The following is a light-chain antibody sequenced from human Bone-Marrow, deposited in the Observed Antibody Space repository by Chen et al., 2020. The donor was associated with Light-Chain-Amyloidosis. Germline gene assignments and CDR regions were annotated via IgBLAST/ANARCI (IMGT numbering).Light chain of an antibody. CDR3: QQLNFLPPT. Sequence: DIQMTQSPSSLSASEGDRVTITCRASQDIASYLAWYQQKPGKAPKLLIHAASTLHSGVPSRFSGSGSGTDFTLTISSLQAEDFATYYCQQLNFLPPTFGPGTKVDMK. V-gene: IGKV1-9*01. J-gene: IGKJ3*01. CDR2: AAS. CDR1: QDIASY.